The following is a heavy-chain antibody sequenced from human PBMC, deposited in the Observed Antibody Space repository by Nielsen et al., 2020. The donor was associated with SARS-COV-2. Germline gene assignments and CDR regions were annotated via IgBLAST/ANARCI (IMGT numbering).Heavy chain of an antibody. D-gene: IGHD6-19*01. CDR2: IYTSGST. J-gene: IGHJ5*02. V-gene: IGHV4-61*02. Sequence: LRLSCTVSGGSISSGSYYWSWIRQPAGKGLEWIGRIYTSGSTNYNPSLKSRVTISVDTSKNQFSLKLSSVTAADTAVYYCARGIAVAGTWGQGTLVTVSS. CDR1: GGSISSGSYY. CDR3: ARGIAVAGT.